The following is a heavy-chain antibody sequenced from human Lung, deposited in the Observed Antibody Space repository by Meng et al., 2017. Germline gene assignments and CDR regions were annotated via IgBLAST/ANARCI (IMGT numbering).Heavy chain of an antibody. V-gene: IGHV4-34*01. CDR1: GGSFRGYY. Sequence: QVQLQQWGAGLLKPSEPLSLTFGVYGGSFRGYYWSWIRQPPGKGLEWIGEISHSGSTNYNPSLKSRVTISVDTSKNQSSLQLTSVTAADTAMYYCTRAPLPAGRGLKNWFEPWGQGTLVTVSS. CDR3: TRAPLPAGRGLKNWFEP. D-gene: IGHD2-2*01. J-gene: IGHJ5*02. CDR2: ISHSGST.